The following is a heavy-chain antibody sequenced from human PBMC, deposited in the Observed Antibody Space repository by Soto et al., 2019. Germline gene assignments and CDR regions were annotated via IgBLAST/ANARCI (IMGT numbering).Heavy chain of an antibody. CDR2: IYDSGST. Sequence: SETLSLTCTVSGDSIRSYYWSWIRQPPGKGLEWIGYIYDSGSTNYNPSLKSRFTISVDTSKSQFSLKLSTVTAADTAVYYCARDRAYYESSGLYFDYWGQGTLVTVSS. J-gene: IGHJ4*02. CDR3: ARDRAYYESSGLYFDY. D-gene: IGHD3-22*01. CDR1: GDSIRSYY. V-gene: IGHV4-59*01.